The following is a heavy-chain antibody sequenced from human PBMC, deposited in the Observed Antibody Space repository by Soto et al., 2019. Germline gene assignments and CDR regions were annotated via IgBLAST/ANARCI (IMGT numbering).Heavy chain of an antibody. D-gene: IGHD1-7*01. V-gene: IGHV4-34*01. CDR3: ASRDPGTSVDY. J-gene: IGHJ4*02. CDR1: GGSFSGYY. CDR2: INHSGST. Sequence: SETLSLTXAVYGGSFSGYYWSWIRQPPGKGLEWIGEINHSGSTNYNPSLKSRVTISVDTSKNQFSLKVTSLTAADTAVYYCASRDPGTSVDYWGQGTLVTVSS.